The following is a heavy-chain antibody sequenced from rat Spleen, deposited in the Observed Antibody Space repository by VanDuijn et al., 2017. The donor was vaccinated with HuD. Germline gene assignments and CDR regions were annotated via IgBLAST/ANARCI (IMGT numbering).Heavy chain of an antibody. V-gene: IGHV2-16*01. CDR2: IWGDGST. J-gene: IGHJ2*01. CDR1: GFSLTTYG. Sequence: QVQLKESGPGLVQPSRTLSLTCNVSGFSLTTYGVSWVRQPPGKGLEWMGGIWGDGSTNYNSALKSRLSISRDTSKSQVFLKMNSLQTEDTAMYFCARSGLFDYWGQGVMVTVSS. D-gene: IGHD4-1*01. CDR3: ARSGLFDY.